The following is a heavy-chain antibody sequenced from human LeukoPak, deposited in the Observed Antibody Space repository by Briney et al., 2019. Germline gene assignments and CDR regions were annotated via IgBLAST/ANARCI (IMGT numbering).Heavy chain of an antibody. CDR2: INPSGGST. Sequence: ASAKVSCKASGYTFTSYYMHWVRQAPGQGLEWMGIINPSGGSTSYAQKFQGRVTMTRDTSTSTVYMELSSLRSEDTAVYYCARDRNPGQSNFLFDYWGQGTLVTVSS. CDR1: GYTFTSYY. J-gene: IGHJ4*02. D-gene: IGHD4/OR15-4a*01. CDR3: ARDRNPGQSNFLFDY. V-gene: IGHV1-46*01.